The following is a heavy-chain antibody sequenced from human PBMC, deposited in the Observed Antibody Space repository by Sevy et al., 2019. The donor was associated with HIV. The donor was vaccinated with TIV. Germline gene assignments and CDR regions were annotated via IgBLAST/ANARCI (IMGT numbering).Heavy chain of an antibody. J-gene: IGHJ6*02. V-gene: IGHV3-7*03. CDR2: IKRDGSER. D-gene: IGHD2-2*01. Sequence: GGSLRLSCAASGFTFSNYWMTWVRQAPGKGLEWVANIKRDGSERYYVASVKDRFTISRDNAKNSLYLHMNSLRADDTAVHYCARDCSSTTCLWGLDVWGQGTTVTVSS. CDR3: ARDCSSTTCLWGLDV. CDR1: GFTFSNYW.